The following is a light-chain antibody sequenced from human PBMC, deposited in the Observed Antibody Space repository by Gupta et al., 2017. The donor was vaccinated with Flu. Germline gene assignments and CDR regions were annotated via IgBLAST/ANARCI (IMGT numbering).Light chain of an antibody. CDR3: TSYANRNTLI. J-gene: IGLJ2*01. Sequence: QSALTQPPSASGSPGQSVTISCTGTSSDIGAYNFASWHQQHPGNAPQLMIYEVTKRPAGVPGRFAASKSANTASLTVSGHQGEEEADYYCTSYANRNTLIFGGGTKLTVL. CDR1: SSDIGAYNF. V-gene: IGLV2-8*01. CDR2: EVT.